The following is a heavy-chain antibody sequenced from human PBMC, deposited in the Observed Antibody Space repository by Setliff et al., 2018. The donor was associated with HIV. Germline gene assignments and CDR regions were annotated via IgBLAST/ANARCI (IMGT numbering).Heavy chain of an antibody. Sequence: GASVKVSCKASGYTFTSYGISWVRQAPGQGLEWMGWISAYNGNTNYAQGFTGRFVFSLDTSVSTAYLQISSLKAEDTAVYYCARAREDTALDSYWGQGTLVTVSS. CDR2: ISAYNGNT. CDR3: ARAREDTALDSY. CDR1: GYTFTSYG. D-gene: IGHD5-18*01. J-gene: IGHJ4*02. V-gene: IGHV7-4-1*02.